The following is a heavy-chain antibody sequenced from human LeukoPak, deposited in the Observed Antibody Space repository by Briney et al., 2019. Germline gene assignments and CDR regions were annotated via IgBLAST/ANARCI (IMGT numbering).Heavy chain of an antibody. Sequence: PSETLSLTCTVSGGSISSRSYYWGWIRQPPGKGLEWIGKISDSGNTYYSPSLRSRVTISIDMSKNQFSLKLSSVTATDTAVYYCARGEKVLDYFVYWGQGTLVTVSS. CDR3: ARGEKVLDYFVY. J-gene: IGHJ4*02. V-gene: IGHV4-39*01. CDR1: GGSISSRSYY. CDR2: ISDSGNT. D-gene: IGHD3-16*01.